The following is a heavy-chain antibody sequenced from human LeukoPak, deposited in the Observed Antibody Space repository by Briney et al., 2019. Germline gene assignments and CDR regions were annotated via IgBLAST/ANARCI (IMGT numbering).Heavy chain of an antibody. Sequence: GGSLRLSCAASGFTFSSYWMHWVRQARREGMVWVSRINTDGSTTNYADSMKGRFTISRDNAENTLYLQLNSLRAEDTAVYYCAKAGSYRFDDWGQGTLVTVSS. J-gene: IGHJ4*02. CDR2: INTDGSTT. CDR3: AKAGSYRFDD. V-gene: IGHV3-74*01. CDR1: GFTFSSYW. D-gene: IGHD1-26*01.